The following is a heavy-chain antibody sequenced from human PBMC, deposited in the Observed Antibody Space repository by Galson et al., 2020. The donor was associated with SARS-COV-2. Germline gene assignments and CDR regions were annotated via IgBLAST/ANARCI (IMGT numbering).Heavy chain of an antibody. D-gene: IGHD3-16*01. CDR1: GGSINNGTYY. CDR2: VYQSGST. J-gene: IGHJ4*02. CDR3: ATRGDTSYSPFNW. V-gene: IGHV4-39*01. Sequence: SETLSLTCSVSGGSINNGTYYWGWIRQAPAKGLEWIGNVYQSGSTYCNPSLKSRVTITKDTSKNQFSLRLSNVTAADTAVYYCATRGDTSYSPFNWWGQGTLVTVSS.